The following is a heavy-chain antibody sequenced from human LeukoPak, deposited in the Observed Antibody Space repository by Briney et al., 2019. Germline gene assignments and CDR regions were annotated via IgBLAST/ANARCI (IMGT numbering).Heavy chain of an antibody. CDR1: GGAFSGYY. D-gene: IGHD2-2*01. CDR3: ARGSYCSSTSCYSNDAFDI. J-gene: IGHJ3*02. Sequence: SETLSLTCAVYGGAFSGYYWSWIRQPPGKGLEWIGEINHSGSTNYNPSLKSRVTISVDTSKNQFSLKLSSVTAADTAVYYCARGSYCSSTSCYSNDAFDIWGQGTMVTVSS. CDR2: INHSGST. V-gene: IGHV4-34*01.